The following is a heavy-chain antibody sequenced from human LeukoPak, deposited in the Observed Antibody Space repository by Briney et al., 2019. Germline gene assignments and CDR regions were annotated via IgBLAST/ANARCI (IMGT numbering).Heavy chain of an antibody. J-gene: IGHJ4*02. CDR3: ARDEDAF. V-gene: IGHV3-53*01. CDR2: IYSGGST. CDR1: GFTVSSNY. Sequence: PGGSLSLSCAASGFTVSSNYMSWVRQAPGKGLEWVSVIYSGGSTYYADSVKGRFTISRDNANNSLFLQMNSLRDEDTALYYCARDEDAFGGQGTLVTVSS.